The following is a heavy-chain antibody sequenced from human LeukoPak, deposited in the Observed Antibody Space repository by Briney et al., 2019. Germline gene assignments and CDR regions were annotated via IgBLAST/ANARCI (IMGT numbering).Heavy chain of an antibody. CDR2: INHSGST. J-gene: IGHJ4*02. Sequence: SETLSLICAVYGGSFSGYYWSWIRQPPGKGLEWIGEINHSGSTNYNPSLKSRVTISVDTSKNQFSLKLSSVTAADTAVYYCARASLKNFYYGSGSDKYYFDYWGQGTLVTVSS. D-gene: IGHD3-10*01. V-gene: IGHV4-34*01. CDR3: ARASLKNFYYGSGSDKYYFDY. CDR1: GGSFSGYY.